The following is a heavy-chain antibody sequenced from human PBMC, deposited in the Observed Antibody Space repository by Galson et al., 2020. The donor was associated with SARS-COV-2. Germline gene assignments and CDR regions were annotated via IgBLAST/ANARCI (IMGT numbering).Heavy chain of an antibody. CDR2: ITTSSTYI. D-gene: IGHD6-13*01. Sequence: GESLKISCAASGFTFSSYTMNWVRQVPGKGLEWVSSITTSSTYINYADSVKGRFTISRDNAKNSLYLQMNSLRAGDTAVYFCARTGTPQYYYSYCMDVWCKGTAVTVS. CDR3: ARTGTPQYYYSYCMDV. J-gene: IGHJ6*03. V-gene: IGHV3-21*01. CDR1: GFTFSSYT.